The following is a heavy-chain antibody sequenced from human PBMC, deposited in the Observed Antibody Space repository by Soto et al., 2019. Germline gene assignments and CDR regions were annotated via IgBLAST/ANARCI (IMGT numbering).Heavy chain of an antibody. CDR3: VGCISTSRDYGMDV. J-gene: IGHJ6*02. Sequence: QVQLVESGGGVVQPGRSLRLSCAASGFTFSSYAMHWVRQAPGKGLEWVAVISYDGSNKYYADSVKGRFTISRDNSKNTRYLQMNRLGAEDTAVYYCVGCISTSRDYGMDVWGQGTTVTVSS. D-gene: IGHD2-2*01. CDR1: GFTFSSYA. CDR2: ISYDGSNK. V-gene: IGHV3-30-3*01.